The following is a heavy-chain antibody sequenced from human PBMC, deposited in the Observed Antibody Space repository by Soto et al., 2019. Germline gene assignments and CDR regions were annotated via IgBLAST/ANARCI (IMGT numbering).Heavy chain of an antibody. CDR2: IWYDGSNK. Sequence: ESGGGVVQPGRSLRLSCAASGFTFSSYGMHWVRQAPGKGLEWVAVIWYDGSNKYYADSVKGRFTISRDNSKNTLYLQMNSLRAEDTAVYYCARIMTTVTTEDAFDIWGQGTMVTVSS. CDR1: GFTFSSYG. V-gene: IGHV3-33*01. D-gene: IGHD4-17*01. J-gene: IGHJ3*02. CDR3: ARIMTTVTTEDAFDI.